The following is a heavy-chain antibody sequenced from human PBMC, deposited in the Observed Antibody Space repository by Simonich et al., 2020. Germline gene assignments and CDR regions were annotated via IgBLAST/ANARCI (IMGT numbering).Heavy chain of an antibody. D-gene: IGHD6-13*01. Sequence: QLQLQESGPGLVTPSETLSLTCTVSGGSTSSSSDYWGWIRQPPGKGLEWIGSIYFSGGPDYNPSLNGRVTISVDTSKNQFSLKLSSVTAADTAVYYCARHAGFAFDIWGQGTMVTVSS. CDR3: ARHAGFAFDI. V-gene: IGHV4-39*01. J-gene: IGHJ3*02. CDR2: IYFSGGP. CDR1: GGSTSSSSDY.